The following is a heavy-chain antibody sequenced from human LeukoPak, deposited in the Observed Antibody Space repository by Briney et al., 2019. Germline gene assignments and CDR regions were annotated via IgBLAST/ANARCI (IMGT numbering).Heavy chain of an antibody. V-gene: IGHV5-51*01. J-gene: IGHJ6*03. CDR2: IYPGDSDT. CDR3: ARSYDSYYYYMDV. Sequence: GESLKISCKGSGYSFTSYWIVWVRQMPGKGLEWMGIIYPGDSDTRYSPSFQGQVTISADKSISTAYLQWSSLKASDTAMYYCARSYDSYYYYMDVWGKGTTVTVSS. CDR1: GYSFTSYW. D-gene: IGHD3-3*01.